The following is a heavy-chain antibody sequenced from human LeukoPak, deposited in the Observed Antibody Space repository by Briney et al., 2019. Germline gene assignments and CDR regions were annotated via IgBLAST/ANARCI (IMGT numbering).Heavy chain of an antibody. CDR1: GGSISSYY. Sequence: PSETLSLTCTVSGGSISSYYWSWIRQPPGKGLEWIGYIYYSGSTNYNPSLKSRVTISVDTSKNQFSLKLSSVTAADTAVYYCARESLQPAVTRAFDYWGQGTLVTVSS. D-gene: IGHD1-1*01. CDR3: ARESLQPAVTRAFDY. V-gene: IGHV4-59*01. CDR2: IYYSGST. J-gene: IGHJ4*02.